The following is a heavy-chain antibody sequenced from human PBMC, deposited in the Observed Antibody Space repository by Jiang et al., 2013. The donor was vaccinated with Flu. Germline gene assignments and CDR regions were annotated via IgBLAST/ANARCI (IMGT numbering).Heavy chain of an antibody. J-gene: IGHJ4*02. CDR2: IDPSDSYT. V-gene: IGHV5-10-1*01. CDR3: ARVPSGYSYGYGDY. Sequence: PGKGLEWMGRIDPSDSYTNYSPSFQGHVTISSDKSISTAYLQWSSLKASDTAMYYCARVPSGYSYGYGDYWGQGTLVTVSS. D-gene: IGHD5-18*01.